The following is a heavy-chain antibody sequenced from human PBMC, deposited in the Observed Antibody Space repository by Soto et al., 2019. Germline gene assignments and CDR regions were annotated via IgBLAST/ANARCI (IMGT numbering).Heavy chain of an antibody. D-gene: IGHD3-3*01. Sequence: GASVKVSCKASGGTFSSYAISWVRQAPGQQLEWMGGIIPIFGTATYAQKFQGRVTITADESTSTAYMELSSLRSEDTAVYYCANTMYYDFWSGYFPSYYYGMDVWGQGTTVTVSS. J-gene: IGHJ6*02. CDR2: IIPIFGTA. CDR3: ANTMYYDFWSGYFPSYYYGMDV. V-gene: IGHV1-69*13. CDR1: GGTFSSYA.